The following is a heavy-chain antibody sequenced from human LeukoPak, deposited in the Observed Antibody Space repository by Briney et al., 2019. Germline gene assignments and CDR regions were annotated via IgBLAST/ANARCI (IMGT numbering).Heavy chain of an antibody. V-gene: IGHV3-33*01. CDR2: IWYGGSNK. CDR1: GFTFSSYG. D-gene: IGHD1-26*01. CDR3: VRDVGVRAPDLDI. J-gene: IGHJ3*02. Sequence: GGSLRLSCAASGFTFSSYGMHWVRQAPGKGLEWVAVIWYGGSNKYYGDSVKGRFTISRDDSKNTLYLQMNSLRAEDTAVYYCVRDVGVRAPDLDIWGQGTMVTVSS.